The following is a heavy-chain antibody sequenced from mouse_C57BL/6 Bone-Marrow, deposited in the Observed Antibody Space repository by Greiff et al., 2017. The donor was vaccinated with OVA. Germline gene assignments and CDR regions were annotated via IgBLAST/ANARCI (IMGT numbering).Heavy chain of an antibody. CDR1: GFTFSSYG. J-gene: IGHJ4*01. V-gene: IGHV5-6*01. CDR3: ARHCGGSTGDYYAMDY. D-gene: IGHD1-1*02. Sequence: EVKLVESGGDLVKPGGSLKLSCAASGFTFSSYGMSWVRQTPDKRLEWVATISSGGSYTYYPDSVKGRFTISRDNATNTRYLQMSSLKSEDTAMYYCARHCGGSTGDYYAMDYWGQGTSVTVSS. CDR2: ISSGGSYT.